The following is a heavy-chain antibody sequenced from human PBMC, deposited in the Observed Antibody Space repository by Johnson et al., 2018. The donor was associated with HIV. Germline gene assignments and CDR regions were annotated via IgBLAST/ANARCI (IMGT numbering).Heavy chain of an antibody. CDR2: IDTVGDT. D-gene: IGHD2-21*02. V-gene: IGHV3-13*01. CDR1: GFSLSDYD. CDR3: AKEIYGGGDGEYDAFDI. Sequence: VQLVESGGGVVQPGRSLRLSCAASGFSLSDYDMHWVRQHIGKGLEWVSEIDTVGDTYYPASVKGRFTTSRENAKNSFDRQMNSLTAGDTALYYCAKEIYGGGDGEYDAFDIWGQGTMVTVSS. J-gene: IGHJ3*02.